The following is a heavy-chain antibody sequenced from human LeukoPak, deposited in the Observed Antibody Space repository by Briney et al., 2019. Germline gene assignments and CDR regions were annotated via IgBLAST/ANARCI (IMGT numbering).Heavy chain of an antibody. V-gene: IGHV1-46*01. Sequence: ASVKVSCKASGYTFTSYYMHWVRRAPGQGLEWMGIINPSGGSTSYAQKFQGRVTMTRDTSTSTVYMELSSLRSEDTAVYYCARGGVIAVAGTGWFDPWGQGTLVTVSS. CDR1: GYTFTSYY. D-gene: IGHD6-19*01. CDR3: ARGGVIAVAGTGWFDP. J-gene: IGHJ5*02. CDR2: INPSGGST.